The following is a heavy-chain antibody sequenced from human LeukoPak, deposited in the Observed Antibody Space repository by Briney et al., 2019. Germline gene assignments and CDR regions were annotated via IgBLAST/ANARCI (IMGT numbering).Heavy chain of an antibody. CDR2: INPDGSLT. Sequence: GGSLRLSCAASGFTYRSHWMHWVREAPGEGLVWVSRINPDGSLTDYAGSVTGRFTISRDNAKNTMYLEMNSLRAEDTAVYYCGRGTLSYAGMDVWGQGTTVIVSS. CDR1: GFTYRSHW. J-gene: IGHJ6*02. CDR3: GRGTLSYAGMDV. D-gene: IGHD1-7*01. V-gene: IGHV3-74*01.